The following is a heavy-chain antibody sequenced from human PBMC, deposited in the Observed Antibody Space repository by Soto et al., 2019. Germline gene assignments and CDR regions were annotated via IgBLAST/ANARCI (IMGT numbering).Heavy chain of an antibody. CDR1: GFTFSSYS. V-gene: IGHV3-21*01. J-gene: IGHJ4*02. D-gene: IGHD3-3*01. CDR3: ARGGLWSGYYTTPHREVDY. CDR2: ISSSSSYI. Sequence: GGSLRLSCAASGFTFSSYSMNWVRQAPGKGLEWVSSISSSSSYIYYADSVKGRFTISRDNAKNSLYLQMNSLRAEDTAVYYCARGGLWSGYYTTPHREVDYWGQGTLVTVSS.